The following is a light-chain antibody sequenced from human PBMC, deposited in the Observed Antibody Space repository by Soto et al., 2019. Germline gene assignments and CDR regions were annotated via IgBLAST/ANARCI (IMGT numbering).Light chain of an antibody. V-gene: IGLV2-14*01. CDR2: EVS. CDR3: SSYTSSRTRV. J-gene: IGLJ1*01. CDR1: NNDIGGYTY. Sequence: QSVLTQPPSASGSPGQSVTISCTGSNNDIGGYTYVSWYQQLPGKAPKLIIYEVSNRPSGVSNRFSGSKSGTTASLTISGLQAEDEADYYCSSYTSSRTRVFGTGTKGTVL.